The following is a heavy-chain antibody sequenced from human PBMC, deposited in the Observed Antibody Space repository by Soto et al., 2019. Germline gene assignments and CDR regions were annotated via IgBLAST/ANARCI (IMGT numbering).Heavy chain of an antibody. J-gene: IGHJ4*02. CDR3: AKRIVATKVFDY. Sequence: EVQLLESGGGLVQPGGSLRLSCAASGFTFSSYAMSWVRQAPGKGLEWVSAISGSGGSTYYADSLEGRCTISRDNSKNTLYLQMNSLRAADTAVYYCAKRIVATKVFDYWGQGTLVTVSS. CDR2: ISGSGGST. D-gene: IGHD5-12*01. CDR1: GFTFSSYA. V-gene: IGHV3-23*01.